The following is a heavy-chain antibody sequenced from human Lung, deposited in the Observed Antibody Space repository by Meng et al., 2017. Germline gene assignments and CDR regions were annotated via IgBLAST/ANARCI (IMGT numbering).Heavy chain of an antibody. J-gene: IGHJ4*02. Sequence: QVHLLQWGAGLLEPSEPLSLTCVVSGGSFSDYYWSWIRQPPGKGLEWIGEINHSGSTNYNPSLESRATISVDTSQNNLSLKLSSVPAADSAVYYCARGPTTMAHDFDYWGQGTLVTVSS. CDR3: ARGPTTMAHDFDY. CDR2: INHSGST. D-gene: IGHD4-11*01. CDR1: GGSFSDYY. V-gene: IGHV4-34*01.